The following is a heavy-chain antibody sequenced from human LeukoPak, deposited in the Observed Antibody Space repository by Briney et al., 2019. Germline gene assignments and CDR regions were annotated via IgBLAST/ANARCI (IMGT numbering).Heavy chain of an antibody. CDR3: AKNWADYSFDY. CDR2: IISSGTTT. J-gene: IGHJ4*02. D-gene: IGHD4-11*01. CDR1: GFTFSNYG. Sequence: GGSLRLSCAASGFTFSNYGMTWVRQAPGKGLEWVSAIISSGTTTYYADSVKGRFTISRDNSKNTLYLQMNSLRAEDTAVYYCAKNWADYSFDYWGQGTLVTVSS. V-gene: IGHV3-23*01.